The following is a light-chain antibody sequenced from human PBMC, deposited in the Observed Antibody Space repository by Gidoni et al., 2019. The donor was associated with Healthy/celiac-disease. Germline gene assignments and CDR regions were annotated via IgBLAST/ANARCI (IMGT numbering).Light chain of an antibody. CDR2: DVS. V-gene: IGLV2-14*01. J-gene: IGLJ1*01. CDR3: SSYTSSSTRV. Sequence: QSALTQRASVSGSPGQSITISCTGTSSDVGGYNYVSWYQQHPGKAPKLMIYDVSNRPSGVSNRFSGSKSGNTASLTISGLQAEDEADYYCSSYTSSSTRVFGTGTKVTVX. CDR1: SSDVGGYNY.